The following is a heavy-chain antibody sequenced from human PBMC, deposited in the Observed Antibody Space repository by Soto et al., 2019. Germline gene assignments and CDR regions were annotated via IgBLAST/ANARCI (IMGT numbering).Heavy chain of an antibody. Sequence: QVQLVQSGAEMKKPGASVKVSCTTSGYTFPNYDVNWVRQATGQGLEWMGWMNPNTGNTGYAQKFQGRVTMTRNTSISTAYMELNSLRSDDTAIYHCAKAVRFTTLRAVPGTSYYFDYWGQGTLVTVSS. J-gene: IGHJ4*02. CDR3: AKAVRFTTLRAVPGTSYYFDY. D-gene: IGHD3-10*01. CDR2: MNPNTGNT. V-gene: IGHV1-8*01. CDR1: GYTFPNYD.